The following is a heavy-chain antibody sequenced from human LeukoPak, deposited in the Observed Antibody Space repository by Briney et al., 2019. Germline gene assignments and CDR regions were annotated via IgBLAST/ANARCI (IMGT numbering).Heavy chain of an antibody. Sequence: GESLRISCKGSGYSFTSNWISWVRQMPGKGLEWMGGIDPSDSYTKYSPSFQGHVTISVDKSISTAYLQWSSLKASDTAMYYCARRGGYADYWGQGTLVTVSS. CDR1: GYSFTSNW. CDR3: ARRGGYADY. D-gene: IGHD5-12*01. J-gene: IGHJ4*02. V-gene: IGHV5-10-1*01. CDR2: IDPSDSYT.